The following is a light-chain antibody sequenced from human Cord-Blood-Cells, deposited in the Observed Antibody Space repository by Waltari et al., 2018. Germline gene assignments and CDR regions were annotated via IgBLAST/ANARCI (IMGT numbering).Light chain of an antibody. CDR2: GAS. CDR3: QQYGSLLT. J-gene: IGKJ4*01. CDR1: QSVSSSS. Sequence: EIVLTQSPGTLSLSPGERATLSCRASQSVSSSSLAWYQQKPGQAPRFLIYGASSRATGIPDRFSGIGSGTDFTLTISRLEPEDFAVYYCQQYGSLLTFGGGTKVEIK. V-gene: IGKV3-20*01.